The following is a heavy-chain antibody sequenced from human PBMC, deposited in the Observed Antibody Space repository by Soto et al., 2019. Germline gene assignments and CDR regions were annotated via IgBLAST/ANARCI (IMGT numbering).Heavy chain of an antibody. CDR3: TSGWFGEFVYYFDY. CDR1: GYTFTSYG. CDR2: ISAYNGYT. D-gene: IGHD3-10*01. V-gene: IGHV1-18*01. Sequence: QVQLVQSGAEVKKPGASVKVSCKASGYTFTSYGISWVRQAPGQGLEWKGWISAYNGYTNYAQKLQGRVTMTTDTSTSTVYMELRSLRSDDTAVYYCTSGWFGEFVYYFDYWGQGTLVTVSS. J-gene: IGHJ4*02.